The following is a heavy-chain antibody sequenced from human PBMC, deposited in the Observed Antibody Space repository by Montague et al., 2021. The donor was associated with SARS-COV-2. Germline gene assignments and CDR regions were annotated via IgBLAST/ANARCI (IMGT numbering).Heavy chain of an antibody. CDR2: IYYSGST. Sequence: SETLSLTCTVSGGSISSYYWSWIRQPPGKGLEWIGYIYYSGSTNYNPSLKSRVTISVDTSKNQFSLKLSSVTAADTAVYYCARGVSYYGFCGGYDYGLDVWGQGTLVTVSS. CDR3: ARGVSYYGFCGGYDYGLDV. D-gene: IGHD3-3*01. CDR1: GGSISSYY. J-gene: IGHJ6*02. V-gene: IGHV4-59*01.